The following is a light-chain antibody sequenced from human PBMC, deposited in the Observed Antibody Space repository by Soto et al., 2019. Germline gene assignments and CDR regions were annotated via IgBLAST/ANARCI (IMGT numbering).Light chain of an antibody. CDR2: GAS. V-gene: IGKV3-15*01. CDR3: QQYNDWPRT. CDR1: QTVNSN. Sequence: EIVMTQSPATLSVSPGEGATLSCRASQTVNSNLAWYQQRPGQAPRLLISGASARATGIPARFSGSGSGTEFTLTIRSLQSEDFAVYYCQQYNDWPRTFGQGTRVEIK. J-gene: IGKJ1*01.